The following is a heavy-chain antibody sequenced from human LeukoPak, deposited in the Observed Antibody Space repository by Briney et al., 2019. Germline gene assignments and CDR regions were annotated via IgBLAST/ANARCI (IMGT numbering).Heavy chain of an antibody. Sequence: SVKVSCKASGGTFSSYAISWVRQAPGQGLEWMGRIIPILGTANYAQKFQGRVTITTDESTSTAYMELSSLRPEDTAVYYCARDSRSRGAPGNYFDYWGQGTLVTVSS. V-gene: IGHV1-69*11. CDR3: ARDSRSRGAPGNYFDY. J-gene: IGHJ4*02. CDR1: GGTFSSYA. D-gene: IGHD1-14*01. CDR2: IIPILGTA.